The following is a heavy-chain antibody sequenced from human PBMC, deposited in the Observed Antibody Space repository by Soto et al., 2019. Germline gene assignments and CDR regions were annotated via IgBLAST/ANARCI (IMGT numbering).Heavy chain of an antibody. V-gene: IGHV3-21*01. D-gene: IGHD2-2*02. CDR3: AREYTAWPLAYGLDV. CDR1: GVTFSTYS. CDR2: ISSRSDI. J-gene: IGHJ6*02. Sequence: PEGSLRLSCVGSGVTFSTYSINWVRQAPGKGLEWVSSISSRSDIYYADSVKGRFTISRDNAKNSVSLQMNSLRAEDTAVYYCAREYTAWPLAYGLDVWGQGTTVTVSS.